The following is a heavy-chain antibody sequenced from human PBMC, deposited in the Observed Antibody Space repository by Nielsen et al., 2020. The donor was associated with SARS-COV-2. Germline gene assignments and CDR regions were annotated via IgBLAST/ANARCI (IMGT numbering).Heavy chain of an antibody. CDR3: AKDGGMQYSGYDLALGY. V-gene: IGHV3-30*18. CDR1: GFTFSSYA. J-gene: IGHJ4*02. Sequence: GGSLRLSCAASGFTFSSYAMSWVRQAPGKGLEWVAVISYDGSNKYYADSVKGRFTISRDNSKNTLYLQMNSLRAEDTAVYYCAKDGGMQYSGYDLALGYWGQGTLVTVSS. CDR2: ISYDGSNK. D-gene: IGHD5-12*01.